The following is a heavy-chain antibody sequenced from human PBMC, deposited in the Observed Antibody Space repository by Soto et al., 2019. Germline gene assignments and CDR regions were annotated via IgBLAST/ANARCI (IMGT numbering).Heavy chain of an antibody. J-gene: IGHJ6*02. CDR1: GGSITSGDHF. CDR3: ARVVYDYYGMDV. V-gene: IGHV4-30-4*01. CDR2: IFYSGST. Sequence: PSETLSLTCTVSGGSITSGDHFWSWIRQPPGKGLEWMGHIFYSGSTYHNPSLKRRVTMPVDTSKNQFSLNLSSVTAADTAVYFCARVVYDYYGMDVWGQGTTVTVSS.